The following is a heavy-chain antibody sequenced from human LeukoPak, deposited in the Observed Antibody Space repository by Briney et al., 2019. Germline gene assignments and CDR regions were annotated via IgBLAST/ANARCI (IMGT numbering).Heavy chain of an antibody. V-gene: IGHV3-49*03. CDR3: TRIPIRTVTWVVVIWGPGALDV. CDR1: GFTFGDYA. CDR2: IRSKNYGGAI. J-gene: IGHJ3*01. D-gene: IGHD3-22*01. Sequence: GRSLRLSCTASGFTFGDYAISWFRQAPGQGLVRVGCIRSKNYGGAIEYAASVKDRFTISRDDSKSIAYLQMDSLQTEDTAVYFCTRIPIRTVTWVVVIWGPGALDVWDHGTRVTVSS.